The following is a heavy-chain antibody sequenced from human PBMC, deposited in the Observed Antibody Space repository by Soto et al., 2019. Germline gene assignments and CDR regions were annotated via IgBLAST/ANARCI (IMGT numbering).Heavy chain of an antibody. Sequence: QVQLVESGGGVVQPGRSLRLSCAASGFTFSNYGMYWVRQAPGKGLEWVAVIYYDGSEKYYADSVKGRLTIDRDNSDNTLYLHMNSLRVEETAVYYCARDRQDDGSGNYAGFDCGQGTLVTVSS. J-gene: IGHJ4*02. CDR1: GFTFSNYG. CDR2: IYYDGSEK. D-gene: IGHD3-22*01. V-gene: IGHV3-33*01. CDR3: ARDRQDDGSGNYAGFD.